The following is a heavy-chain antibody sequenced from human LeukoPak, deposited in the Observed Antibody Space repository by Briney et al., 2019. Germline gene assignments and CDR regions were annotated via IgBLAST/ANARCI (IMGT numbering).Heavy chain of an antibody. V-gene: IGHV1-2*02. CDR2: INPNSGGT. CDR3: ARDPITIFGVVIARFDY. Sequence: GASVQVSCKASGYTFTGYYMHWVRQAPGQGLEWMGWINPNSGGTNYAQKFQGRVTMTRDTSISTAYMELRRLRSDDTAVYYCARDPITIFGVVIARFDYWGQGTLVTVSS. J-gene: IGHJ4*02. D-gene: IGHD3-3*01. CDR1: GYTFTGYY.